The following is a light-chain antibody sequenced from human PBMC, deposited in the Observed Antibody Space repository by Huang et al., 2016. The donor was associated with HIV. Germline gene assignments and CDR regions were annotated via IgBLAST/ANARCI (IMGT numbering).Light chain of an antibody. V-gene: IGKV1-39*01. Sequence: DIQLTQSPTSLSASIGDRVTISCRASQSISVSLNWYQKRSGKAPKLLIYAASHLQSGFPSRFSGSGSGTDFTLTISSLQVEDFATYYCQQSDSIPWTFGQGTNVDIK. CDR2: AAS. J-gene: IGKJ1*01. CDR3: QQSDSIPWT. CDR1: QSISVS.